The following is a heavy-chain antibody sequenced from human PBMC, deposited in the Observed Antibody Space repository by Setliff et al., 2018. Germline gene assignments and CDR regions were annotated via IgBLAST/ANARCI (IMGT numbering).Heavy chain of an antibody. V-gene: IGHV3-30*19. CDR1: GFTFNDYG. J-gene: IGHJ5*02. D-gene: IGHD6-13*01. CDR3: ALEEYTSRWTKRFDP. Sequence: PGGSLRLSCKTSGFTFNDYGIQWVRQAPGKGLEWVASDRGYYKYYADSVRGRLTVSRDESKNTVFLEMNSLRSDDTAVYYCALEEYTSRWTKRFDPWGQGTLVTVSS. CDR2: DRGYYK.